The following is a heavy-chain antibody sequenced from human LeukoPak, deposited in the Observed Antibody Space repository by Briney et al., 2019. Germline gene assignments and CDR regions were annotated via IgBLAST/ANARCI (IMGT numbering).Heavy chain of an antibody. CDR1: GYTFTTYG. V-gene: IGHV1-18*01. J-gene: IGHJ3*02. Sequence: ASVKVSCKASGYTFTTYGISWVRQAPGQGLEWMGWISAYSGNTNYTQKLQGRVTMTTDTSTSTAYMELRSLRADDTAVYYCARARAPVTRISSFDIWGQGTMVTVSS. D-gene: IGHD4-17*01. CDR2: ISAYSGNT. CDR3: ARARAPVTRISSFDI.